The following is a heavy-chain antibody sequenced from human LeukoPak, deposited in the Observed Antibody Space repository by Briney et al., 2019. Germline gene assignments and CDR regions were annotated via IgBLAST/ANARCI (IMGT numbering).Heavy chain of an antibody. CDR3: AKDRSQWLVWDKYYFDY. D-gene: IGHD6-19*01. CDR1: GFTFSSYA. CDR2: ISTSGGST. J-gene: IGHJ4*02. Sequence: GGSLRLSCAASGFTFSSYAMSWVRQAPGKGLEWVSTISTSGGSTYYADSVKGRFTISRDNSKNTLYLQMNSLRAEDTAVYYCAKDRSQWLVWDKYYFDYWGQGTLVTVSS. V-gene: IGHV3-23*01.